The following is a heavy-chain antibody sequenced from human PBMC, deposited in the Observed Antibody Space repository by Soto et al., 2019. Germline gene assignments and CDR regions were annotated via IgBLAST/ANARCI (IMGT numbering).Heavy chain of an antibody. D-gene: IGHD6-13*01. Sequence: GTLYITCTVSGGSMRNYVWTWIRQPPGKGLEWIGYIHYSGTTSFFPSYNPSLRSRVTISEDTSKNQFSLKLLSVTTADTAVYFCAAGEASSRNLAPYYLDFWGQGTLVTVSS. V-gene: IGHV4-59*01. CDR1: GGSMRNYV. J-gene: IGHJ4*02. CDR2: IHYSGTT. CDR3: AAGEASSRNLAPYYLDF.